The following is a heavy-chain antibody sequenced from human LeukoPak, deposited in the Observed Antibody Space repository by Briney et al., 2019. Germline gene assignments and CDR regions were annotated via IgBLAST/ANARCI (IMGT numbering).Heavy chain of an antibody. D-gene: IGHD6-13*01. CDR1: GFTVSSNY. CDR3: ARDLGIAAAGKGPLYFQH. Sequence: PGGSLRLSCAASGFTVSSNYMSWVRQAPGKGLEWVSIIYSGGSTYYADSVKGRFIISRDNSKNTLYLQMNSLRAEDTAVYYCARDLGIAAAGKGPLYFQHWGQGTLVTVSS. J-gene: IGHJ1*01. V-gene: IGHV3-66*01. CDR2: IYSGGST.